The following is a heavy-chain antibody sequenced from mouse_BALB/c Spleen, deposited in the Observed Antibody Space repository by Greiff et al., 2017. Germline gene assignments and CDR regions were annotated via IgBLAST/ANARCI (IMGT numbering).Heavy chain of an antibody. CDR1: GFTFSSYT. CDR2: ISNGGGST. CDR3: EELDGLDY. Sequence: EVQGVESGRGLVQPGGSLKLSCAASGFTFSSYTMSWVRQTPEKRLEWVEYISNGGGSTYYPDTVKGRITISRDNAKNTRYLQMSRLKSEDTAMYYGEELDGLDYWGQGTLVTVSA. V-gene: IGHV5-12-2*01. J-gene: IGHJ3*01. D-gene: IGHD2-3*01.